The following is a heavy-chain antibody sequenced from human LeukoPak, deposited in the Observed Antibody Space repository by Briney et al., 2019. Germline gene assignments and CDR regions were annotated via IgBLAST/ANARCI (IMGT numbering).Heavy chain of an antibody. V-gene: IGHV3-53*01. CDR1: GLTVSSNY. J-gene: IGHJ4*02. CDR2: IYSGGST. D-gene: IGHD3-10*01. CDR3: ARVCGSGTSVGFDY. Sequence: GGSLRLSCAASGLTVSSNYMSWVRQAPGKGLEWVSVIYSGGSTYYADSVKGRFTISRDNSKNTLYLQMNSLRAEDTAVYYCARVCGSGTSVGFDYWGQGTLVTVSS.